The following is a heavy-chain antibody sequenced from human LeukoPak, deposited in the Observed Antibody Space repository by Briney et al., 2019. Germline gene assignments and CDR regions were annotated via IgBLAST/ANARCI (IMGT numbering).Heavy chain of an antibody. D-gene: IGHD4-17*01. CDR1: GYTLTELS. CDR2: FDPEDGET. J-gene: IGHJ6*02. Sequence: ASVKVSCKVSGYTLTELSMHWVRQAPGKGLECMGGFDPEDGETIYAQKFQGRVTMTEDTSTDTAYMELSSLRSEDTAVYYCATGGDYYYYYGMDVWGQGTTVTVSS. CDR3: ATGGDYYYYYGMDV. V-gene: IGHV1-24*01.